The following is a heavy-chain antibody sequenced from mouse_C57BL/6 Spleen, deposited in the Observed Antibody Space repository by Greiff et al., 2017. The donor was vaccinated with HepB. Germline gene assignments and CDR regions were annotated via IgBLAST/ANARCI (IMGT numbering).Heavy chain of an antibody. CDR3: ARRGNYPRAMDY. V-gene: IGHV1-69*01. CDR2: IDPSDSYT. D-gene: IGHD2-1*01. Sequence: QVQLQQPGAELVMPGASVKLSCKASGYTFTSYWMHWVKQRPGQGLEWIGEIDPSDSYTNYNQKFKGKSTLTVDKSSSTAYMQLSSLTSEDSAVYYCARRGNYPRAMDYWGQGTSVTVSS. CDR1: GYTFTSYW. J-gene: IGHJ4*01.